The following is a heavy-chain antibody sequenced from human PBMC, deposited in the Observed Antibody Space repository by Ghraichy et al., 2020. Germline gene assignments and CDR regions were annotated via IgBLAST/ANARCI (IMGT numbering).Heavy chain of an antibody. CDR1: GFTFSSYS. J-gene: IGHJ6*02. CDR3: AREGRLRWFGELSFQPAHYYGMDV. D-gene: IGHD3-10*01. CDR2: ISSSSSTI. Sequence: LSLTCAASGFTFSSYSMNWVRQAPGKGLEWVSYISSSSSTIYYADSVKGRFTISRDNAKNSLYLQMNSLRAEDTAVYYCAREGRLRWFGELSFQPAHYYGMDVWGQGTTVTVSS. V-gene: IGHV3-48*01.